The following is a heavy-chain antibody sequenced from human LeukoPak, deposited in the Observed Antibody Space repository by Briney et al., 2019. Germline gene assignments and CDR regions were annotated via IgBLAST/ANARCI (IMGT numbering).Heavy chain of an antibody. J-gene: IGHJ4*02. Sequence: GGALRLSCAASGFTFSNDWMHWVRQGPGKGLVWVSRINPGGSSTTYADSVKGRFTISRDNTKNTLYLQMNSLRAEDTAVYYCARSNQADDYWGQGTLVTVSS. CDR2: INPGGSST. CDR1: GFTFSNDW. CDR3: ARSNQADDY. D-gene: IGHD4-11*01. V-gene: IGHV3-74*01.